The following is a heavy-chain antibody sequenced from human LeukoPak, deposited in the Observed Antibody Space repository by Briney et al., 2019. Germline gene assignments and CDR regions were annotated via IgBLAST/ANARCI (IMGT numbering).Heavy chain of an antibody. V-gene: IGHV3-74*01. CDR2: INSDGSST. Sequence: GGSLRLSCAASGFTFSSYWMHWVRQAPGKGLVWVSRINSDGSSTSYADSVKGRFTNSRDNAKNTLYLQMNSLRAEDTAVYYCARGDYYDSSGYHDYWGQGTLVTVSS. J-gene: IGHJ4*02. CDR3: ARGDYYDSSGYHDY. CDR1: GFTFSSYW. D-gene: IGHD3-22*01.